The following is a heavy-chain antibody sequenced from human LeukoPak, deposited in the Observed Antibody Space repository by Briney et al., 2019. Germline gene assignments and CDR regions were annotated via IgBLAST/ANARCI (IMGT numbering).Heavy chain of an antibody. CDR3: VRDLVWDTGRVDY. V-gene: IGHV3-21*01. J-gene: IGHJ4*02. Sequence: GGSLRLSCAASGFTFTAYNMNWVRQAPGKGLEWVSSISSTSIYINYADSVKGRFTISRDNAKNSLFLQMNSLRDEDTATYYCVRDLVWDTGRVDYWGQGTLVTVSS. CDR2: ISSTSIYI. CDR1: GFTFTAYN. D-gene: IGHD3/OR15-3a*01.